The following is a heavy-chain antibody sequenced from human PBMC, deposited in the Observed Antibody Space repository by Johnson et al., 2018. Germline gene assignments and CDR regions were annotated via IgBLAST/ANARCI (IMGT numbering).Heavy chain of an antibody. J-gene: IGHJ6*02. D-gene: IGHD6-13*01. CDR1: GYTFTSYD. CDR2: MNPNSGNT. V-gene: IGHV1-8*01. CDR3: ASAGGIAAVHGHYGMDV. Sequence: VQLVQSGAEVKKPGASVKVSCKASGYTFTSYDINWVRQATGQGLEWMGWMNPNSGNTGYAQKFQGRVTMTRNTSIITAYMELGSRRSEDTAGYYGASAGGIAAVHGHYGMDVWGQGTTVTVSS.